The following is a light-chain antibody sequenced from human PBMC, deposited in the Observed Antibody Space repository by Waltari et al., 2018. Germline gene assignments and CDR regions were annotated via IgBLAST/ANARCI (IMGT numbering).Light chain of an antibody. V-gene: IGKV2-28*01. Sequence: DIVMTQFPLSLPVTPGGPASISCRSSQSLLHSNGYNYLDWYLQKPGQSPQLLIYLGSNRASGVPDRFSGSGSGTDFTLKISRVEAEDVGVYYCMQALQTPYTFGQGTKLEIK. CDR1: QSLLHSNGYNY. J-gene: IGKJ2*01. CDR2: LGS. CDR3: MQALQTPYT.